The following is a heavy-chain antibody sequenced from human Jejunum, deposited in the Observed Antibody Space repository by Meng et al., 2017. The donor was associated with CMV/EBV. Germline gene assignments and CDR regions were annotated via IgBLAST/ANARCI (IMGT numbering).Heavy chain of an antibody. CDR1: GDYG. D-gene: IGHD1-1*01. CDR3: TRDRSVDDWNGAQRLDY. V-gene: IGHV3-49*04. CDR2: IRSKAYGGTT. Sequence: GDYGMSWVRQAPGKGLEWVGFIRSKAYGGTTEYAASVKGRFTISRDDPKSIAYLQMNSLKTEDTAVYYCTRDRSVDDWNGAQRLDYWGQGTLVTVSS. J-gene: IGHJ4*02.